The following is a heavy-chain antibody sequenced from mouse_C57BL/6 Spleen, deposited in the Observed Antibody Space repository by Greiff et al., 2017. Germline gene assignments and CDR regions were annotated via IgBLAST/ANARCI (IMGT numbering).Heavy chain of an antibody. CDR2: ISSGGSYT. D-gene: IGHD2-2*01. J-gene: IGHJ3*01. V-gene: IGHV5-6*01. CDR1: GFTFSSYG. CDR3: ARRGVTTPSWFAY. Sequence: EVHLVESGGDLVKPGGSLKLSCAASGFTFSSYGMSWVRQTPDKRLEWVATISSGGSYTYYPDSVKGRFTISRDNAKNTLYLQMSSLKSEDTAMYYCARRGVTTPSWFAYWGQGTLVTVSA.